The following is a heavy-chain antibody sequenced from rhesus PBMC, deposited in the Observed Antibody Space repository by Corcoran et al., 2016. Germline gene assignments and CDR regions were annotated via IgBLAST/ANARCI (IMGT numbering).Heavy chain of an antibody. J-gene: IGHJ6*01. Sequence: QVQLVQSGAEVRKPGASVKVSCKASGFTFGSYAINWVRQAPGQGLEWMGVIIPLVGITNYAEKVQGRGTITADTSTSTAYIALSSLRSEDTAAYYCATSMNTVTTWGYGLDSWGQGVGVTVSS. CDR2: IIPLVGIT. CDR3: ATSMNTVTTWGYGLDS. CDR1: GFTFGSYA. D-gene: IGHD4-23*01. V-gene: IGHV1-198*02.